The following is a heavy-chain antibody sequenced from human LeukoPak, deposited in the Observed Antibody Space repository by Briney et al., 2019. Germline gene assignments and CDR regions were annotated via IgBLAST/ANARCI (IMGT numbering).Heavy chain of an antibody. CDR3: ARDYGYSSGWYRYYYYGMDV. Sequence: GGSLRLSCAASGFTFSSYSMNWVRQAPGMGLEWVSYISNSSSTIYYADSVKGRFTISRDNAKNSLYLQMNSLRAEDTAVYYCARDYGYSSGWYRYYYYGMDVWGQGTTVTVSS. V-gene: IGHV3-48*01. D-gene: IGHD6-19*01. CDR2: ISNSSSTI. CDR1: GFTFSSYS. J-gene: IGHJ6*02.